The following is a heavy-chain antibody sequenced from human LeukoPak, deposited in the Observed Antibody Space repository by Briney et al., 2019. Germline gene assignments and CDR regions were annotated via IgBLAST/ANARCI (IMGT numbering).Heavy chain of an antibody. CDR3: ARSGAYYYMDV. V-gene: IGHV3-13*01. Sequence: HPGGSLRLSCAASGFTFNTYDMHWVRQSTGKGLEWVSVINSAGDTYYSDSVKGRFTISRENAKNSFDLQMNSLRAGDSAVYYCARSGAYYYMDVWGKGTTVTISS. D-gene: IGHD2-15*01. CDR2: INSAGDT. CDR1: GFTFNTYD. J-gene: IGHJ6*03.